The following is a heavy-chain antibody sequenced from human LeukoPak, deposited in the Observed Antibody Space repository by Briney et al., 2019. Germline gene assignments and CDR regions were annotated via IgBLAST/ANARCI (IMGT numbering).Heavy chain of an antibody. CDR2: INSDGSST. D-gene: IGHD3-3*01. CDR3: ARETNDFWSGYYHNWFDP. CDR1: GLTFSSYT. J-gene: IGHJ5*02. V-gene: IGHV3-74*01. Sequence: GGSLRLSCAASGLTFSSYTMNWVRQAPGKGLVWVSRINSDGSSTSYADSVKGRFTISRDNAKNTLYLQMNSLRAEDTAVYYCARETNDFWSGYYHNWFDPWGQGTLVTVSS.